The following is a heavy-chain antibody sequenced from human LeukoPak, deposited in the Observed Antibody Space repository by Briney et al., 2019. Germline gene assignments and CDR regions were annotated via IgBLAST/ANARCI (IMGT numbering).Heavy chain of an antibody. Sequence: PGGSLRLSCAASRFIFRNYYMSWIRQTPGKGLEWIANIGADGSSEYYADSAKGRFTISRDNARNSLFLQMNSLRVEDTAVYFCARAGTYGGYKVFDNWGQGILVTVSS. CDR2: IGADGSSE. V-gene: IGHV3-11*01. CDR1: RFIFRNYY. CDR3: ARAGTYGGYKVFDN. D-gene: IGHD5-12*01. J-gene: IGHJ5*02.